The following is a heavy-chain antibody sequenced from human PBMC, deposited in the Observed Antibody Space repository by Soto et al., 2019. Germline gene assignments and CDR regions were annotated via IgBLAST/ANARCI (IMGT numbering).Heavy chain of an antibody. CDR2: IYYSGST. J-gene: IGHJ6*02. D-gene: IGHD3-3*01. Sequence: SETLSLTCTVSGGSISSYYWSWIRQPPGKGLEWIGYIYYSGSTNYNPSLKSRVTISVDTSKNQFSLKLSSVTAADTAVYYCVSLEWNYYYYGMDVWGQGTTVTVSS. CDR1: GGSISSYY. CDR3: VSLEWNYYYYGMDV. V-gene: IGHV4-59*01.